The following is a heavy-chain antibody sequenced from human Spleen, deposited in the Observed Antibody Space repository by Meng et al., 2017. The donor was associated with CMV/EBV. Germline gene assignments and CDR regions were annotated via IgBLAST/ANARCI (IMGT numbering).Heavy chain of an antibody. CDR1: GFTLSTYE. CDR3: ARDFRGAWPNFSSFDY. J-gene: IGHJ4*02. Sequence: GESLKISCAASGFTLSTYEMNWVRQAPGKGLEWVSYISSSGSTIYYADSVKGRFTISRDKAKNSLYLEMNSLRAEDTAVYYCARDFRGAWPNFSSFDYWGQGTLVTVSS. V-gene: IGHV3-48*03. D-gene: IGHD1-1*01. CDR2: ISSSGSTI.